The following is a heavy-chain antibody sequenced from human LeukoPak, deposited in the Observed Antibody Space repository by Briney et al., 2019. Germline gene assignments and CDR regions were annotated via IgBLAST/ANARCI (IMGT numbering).Heavy chain of an antibody. Sequence: SQTLSLTCNVSGGSIASGGYHWSWIRQYPGEGLEWTGYIYYAGSSYYNPSLTSRVTISVDTSKNQFSLRLTSVTAADTAVYYCARGDYSMSGDYFPFDYWGPGTLVTVSS. J-gene: IGHJ4*02. CDR1: GGSIASGGYH. CDR3: ARGDYSMSGDYFPFDY. V-gene: IGHV4-31*03. D-gene: IGHD3-22*01. CDR2: IYYAGSS.